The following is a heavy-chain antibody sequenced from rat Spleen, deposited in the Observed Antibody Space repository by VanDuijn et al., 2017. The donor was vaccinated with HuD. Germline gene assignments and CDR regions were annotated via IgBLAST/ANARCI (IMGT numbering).Heavy chain of an antibody. D-gene: IGHD1-9*01. CDR3: ARRHYGYTDYFDN. CDR2: ISYDGIST. CDR1: GFTFSNYG. Sequence: EVQLVESDGGLVQPGRSLKLSCAASGFTFSNYGMAWVRQAPTKGLEWVATISYDGISTYYRDSVKGRFTISRDNAKSTLYLQMDSLWSEDTATYYCARRHYGYTDYFDNWGQGVMVTVSS. J-gene: IGHJ2*01. V-gene: IGHV5-29*01.